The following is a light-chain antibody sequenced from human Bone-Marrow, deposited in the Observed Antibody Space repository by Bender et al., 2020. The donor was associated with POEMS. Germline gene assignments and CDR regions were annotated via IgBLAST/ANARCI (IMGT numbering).Light chain of an antibody. CDR3: CSYGGSFTVV. CDR1: SSDVGGYDY. J-gene: IGLJ2*01. V-gene: IGLV2-14*03. CDR2: DVS. Sequence: QSALTQPASVSGSPGQSITISCSGTSSDVGGYDYVSWYQHHSGKAPHLLIYDVSSRPSGVSYRFSGSKSGNTASLTISGLQAEDEADYYCCSYGGSFTVVFGGGTKLTVL.